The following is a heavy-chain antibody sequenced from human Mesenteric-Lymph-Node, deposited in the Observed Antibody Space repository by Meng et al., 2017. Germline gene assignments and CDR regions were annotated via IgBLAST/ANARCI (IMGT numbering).Heavy chain of an antibody. CDR2: VHYSGTT. CDR3: ARFCAGGRCPDY. J-gene: IGHJ4*02. CDR1: GDSLTSYY. V-gene: IGHV4-59*01. D-gene: IGHD2-15*01. Sequence: SETLSLTCTVSGDSLTSYYWTWIRQPPGKGLEWVGNVHYSGTTDYNPFLKSRLTISLDTSRNQFSLKLNSVTAADTAMYYCARFCAGGRCPDYWGQGTLVTVSS.